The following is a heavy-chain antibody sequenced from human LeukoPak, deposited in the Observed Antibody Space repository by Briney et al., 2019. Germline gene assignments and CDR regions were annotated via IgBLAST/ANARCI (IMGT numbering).Heavy chain of an antibody. CDR3: ARGYCSGGSCYSVYYYYYYMDV. J-gene: IGHJ6*03. D-gene: IGHD2-15*01. CDR2: IKQDGSEK. CDR1: GFTFSSYW. Sequence: PGGSLRLSCAASGFTFSSYWMSWVRQAPGKGLEWVANIKQDGSEKYYVDSVKGRFTISRDNAKNSLYLQMNSLRAEDTAVYYCARGYCSGGSCYSVYYYYYYMDVWGKGTTVTVSS. V-gene: IGHV3-7*01.